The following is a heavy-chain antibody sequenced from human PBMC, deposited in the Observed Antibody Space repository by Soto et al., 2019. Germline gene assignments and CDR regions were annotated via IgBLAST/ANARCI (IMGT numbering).Heavy chain of an antibody. CDR3: ERSSSSCYEYSYLDV. D-gene: IGHD6-13*01. CDR2: IIPILGIA. Sequence: SVKVSCKASGGTFSSYAISWVRQAPGQGLEWMGRIIPILGIANYAQKFQGRVTITADKSTSKAYMELSSRRSEDTAVYYCERSSSSCYEYSYLDVWGKGTTVTVSS. V-gene: IGHV1-69*04. J-gene: IGHJ6*03. CDR1: GGTFSSYA.